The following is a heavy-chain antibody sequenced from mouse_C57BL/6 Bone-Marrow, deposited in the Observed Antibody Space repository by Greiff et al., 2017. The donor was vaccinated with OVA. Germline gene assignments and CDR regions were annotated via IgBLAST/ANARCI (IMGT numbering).Heavy chain of an antibody. CDR2: ISSGSSTI. V-gene: IGHV5-17*01. CDR3: ARGTTVVAPFDY. Sequence: DVHLVESGEGLVKPGGSLKLSCAASGFTFSDYGMHWVRQAPEKGLEWVAYISSGSSTIYYADTVKGRFTISRDNAKNTLFLQMTSLRSEDTAMYYCARGTTVVAPFDYWGQGTTLTVSS. CDR1: GFTFSDYG. J-gene: IGHJ2*01. D-gene: IGHD1-1*01.